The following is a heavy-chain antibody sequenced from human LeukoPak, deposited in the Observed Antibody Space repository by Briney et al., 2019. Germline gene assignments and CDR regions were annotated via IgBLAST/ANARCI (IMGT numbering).Heavy chain of an antibody. V-gene: IGHV4-59*08. CDR1: GGSISSYY. D-gene: IGHD1-14*01. CDR2: IYYSGST. Sequence: SETLSLTCTVSGGSISSYYWSWIRQPPGKGLEWIGYIYYSGSTNYNPSLKSRVTISVDTSKNQFSLKLSSVTAADTAVYYCARHLYKVHHFDFWGQGTLVIVSS. J-gene: IGHJ4*02. CDR3: ARHLYKVHHFDF.